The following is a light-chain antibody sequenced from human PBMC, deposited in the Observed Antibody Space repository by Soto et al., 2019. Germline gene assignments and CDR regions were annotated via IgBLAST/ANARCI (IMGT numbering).Light chain of an antibody. Sequence: QLVLTQPPSVSGAPGQRVTISCTGSSSNIGAGYDVHWYQQLPGTAPKLLIYGNINRPSGVPDRISGSKSGTSASLAITGLQAEDEADYYCQSYDSSLSVWVFGGGTKVTVL. V-gene: IGLV1-40*01. CDR1: SSNIGAGYD. CDR2: GNI. CDR3: QSYDSSLSVWV. J-gene: IGLJ3*02.